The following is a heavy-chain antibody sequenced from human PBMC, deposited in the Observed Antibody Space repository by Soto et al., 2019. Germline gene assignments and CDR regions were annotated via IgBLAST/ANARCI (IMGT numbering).Heavy chain of an antibody. CDR3: AASYYAFLPGHFPFDI. D-gene: IGHD3-9*01. J-gene: IGHJ3*02. Sequence: QVQLQESGPRLVKPSETLSLTCTVSGGSISHFYWSWIRQSPGKGLEWLGYIYDSGSTSYNPSLKARVTMSMDTSKTHFSLNLSSVTAADPAVYFCAASYYAFLPGHFPFDIGGHGTMFPVSS. CDR2: IYDSGST. V-gene: IGHV4-59*01. CDR1: GGSISHFY.